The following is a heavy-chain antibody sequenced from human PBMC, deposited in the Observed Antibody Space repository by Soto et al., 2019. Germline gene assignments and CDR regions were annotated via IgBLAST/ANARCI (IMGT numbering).Heavy chain of an antibody. J-gene: IGHJ4*02. CDR2: IYHSGST. CDR1: GYSISSGYY. CDR3: ARGLRFLEWLSGVTFDY. D-gene: IGHD3-3*01. Sequence: SETLSLTCAVSGYSISSGYYWGWIRQPPGKGLEWIGSIYHSGSTYYNPSLKSRVTISVDTSKNQFSLKLSSVTAADTAVYYCARGLRFLEWLSGVTFDYWGQGTLVTVSS. V-gene: IGHV4-38-2*01.